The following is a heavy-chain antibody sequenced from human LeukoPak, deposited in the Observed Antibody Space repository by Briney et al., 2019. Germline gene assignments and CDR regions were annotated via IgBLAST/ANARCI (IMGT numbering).Heavy chain of an antibody. D-gene: IGHD3-10*01. CDR3: AKDRYYGSGSYYFDY. CDR1: GFTFSSYA. CDR2: ISGSGGST. Sequence: GGSLRLSCAASGFTFSSYAMSWVRQAPGKGLEWVSAISGSGGSTYYADSAKGRFTISRDNSKNTLYLQMDSLRAEDAAVYYCAKDRYYGSGSYYFDYWGQGTLVTVSS. J-gene: IGHJ4*02. V-gene: IGHV3-23*01.